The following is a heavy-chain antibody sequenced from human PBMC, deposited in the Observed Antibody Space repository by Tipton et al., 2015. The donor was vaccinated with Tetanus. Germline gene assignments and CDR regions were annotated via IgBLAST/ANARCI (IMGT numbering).Heavy chain of an antibody. CDR1: GFTFSSYA. CDR2: ISGSGGST. D-gene: IGHD6-13*01. Sequence: SLRLSCAASGFTFSSYAMSWVRQAPGKGLEWVSAISGSGGSTYYADSVKGRFTISRDNSKNTLYLQMNSLRAEDTAVYYCAKVRKYSSSWYAYYYFDYWGQGTLVTVSS. J-gene: IGHJ4*02. CDR3: AKVRKYSSSWYAYYYFDY. V-gene: IGHV3-23*01.